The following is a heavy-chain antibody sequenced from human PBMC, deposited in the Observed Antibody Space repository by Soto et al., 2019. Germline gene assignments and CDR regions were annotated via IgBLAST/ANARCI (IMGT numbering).Heavy chain of an antibody. CDR3: ARRARTRQEKHAFEI. J-gene: IGHJ3*02. Sequence: RASVKVSCKASGGTFSSYTISWVRQAPGQGLEWMGRIIPILGIANYAQKFQGRVTITADKSTSTAYMELSSPRSEDTAVYYCARRARTRQEKHAFEIWGQGTMVTV. CDR1: GGTFSSYT. D-gene: IGHD6-6*01. V-gene: IGHV1-69*02. CDR2: IIPILGIA.